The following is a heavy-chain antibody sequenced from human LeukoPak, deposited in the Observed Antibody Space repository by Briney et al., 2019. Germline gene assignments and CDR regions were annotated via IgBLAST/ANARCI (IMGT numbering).Heavy chain of an antibody. D-gene: IGHD2-15*01. CDR1: GYSFTDYY. Sequence: ASVKVSCKASGYSFTDYYMHWVRQAPGQGLEWMGWINPYSGDTNYEHKFQGRFTMTRDTSTNTAYMELSSLRSDDTAVYYCVSGNYFDYWGQGTLVTVSS. CDR3: VSGNYFDY. CDR2: INPYSGDT. J-gene: IGHJ4*02. V-gene: IGHV1-2*07.